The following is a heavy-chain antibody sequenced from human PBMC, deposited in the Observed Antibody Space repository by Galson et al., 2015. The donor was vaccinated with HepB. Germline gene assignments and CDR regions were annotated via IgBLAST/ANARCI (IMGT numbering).Heavy chain of an antibody. CDR3: ATDSSGYYYFDY. Sequence: SVKVSGKASGYTFSSYGISWVRQAPGQGPEWMGWISGYRGDTNYAQNFQGRVTITTDTSTGTAYMELRSLRSDDTAVYYCATDSSGYYYFDYWGQGTLVIVSS. D-gene: IGHD3-22*01. CDR2: ISGYRGDT. CDR1: GYTFSSYG. V-gene: IGHV1-18*01. J-gene: IGHJ4*02.